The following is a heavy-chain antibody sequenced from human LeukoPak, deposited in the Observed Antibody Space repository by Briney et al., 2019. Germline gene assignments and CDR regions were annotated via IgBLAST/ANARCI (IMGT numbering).Heavy chain of an antibody. CDR3: ARAEHRYCSSTSCSANFDY. V-gene: IGHV3-21*01. CDR2: ISSSSSYI. CDR1: GFTFSSYS. Sequence: TGGSLRLSCAASGFTFSSYSMNWVRQAPGKGLEWVSSISSSSSYIYYADSVKGRFTISRDNAKNSLYLQMISLRAEDTAVYYCARAEHRYCSSTSCSANFDYWSQGTLVTVSS. D-gene: IGHD2-2*01. J-gene: IGHJ4*02.